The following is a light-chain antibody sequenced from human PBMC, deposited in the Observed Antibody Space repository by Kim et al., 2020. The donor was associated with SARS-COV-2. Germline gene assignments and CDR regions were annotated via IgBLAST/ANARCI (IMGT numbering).Light chain of an antibody. CDR2: KAS. CDR3: QHYSDYPWT. CDR1: QSISTW. J-gene: IGKJ1*01. V-gene: IGKV1-5*03. Sequence: AVVGGRVTITCRGSQSISTWVAWYQQKPAKAPNLLIYKASILESGVPSRFSGSGSGTDFTLTITSLQPDDFGTYYCQHYSDYPWTFGQGTKVDIK.